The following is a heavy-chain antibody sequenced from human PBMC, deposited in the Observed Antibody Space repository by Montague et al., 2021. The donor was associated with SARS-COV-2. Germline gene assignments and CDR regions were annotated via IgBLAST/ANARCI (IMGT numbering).Heavy chain of an antibody. CDR3: ARDRGAKTYDLLTGYYINYYYGVDV. J-gene: IGHJ6*02. V-gene: IGHV4-4*02. Sequence: SETLSLTCAVSGDSISSSHWWTWVRQSPGKGLEWIGEIFHSENTNYNPSLKSRVIISLDMSKNQFSLTLTSVTAADTAVYYCARDRGAKTYDLLTGYYINYYYGVDVWGRGTTVIVS. CDR1: GDSISSSHW. CDR2: IFHSENT. D-gene: IGHD3-9*01.